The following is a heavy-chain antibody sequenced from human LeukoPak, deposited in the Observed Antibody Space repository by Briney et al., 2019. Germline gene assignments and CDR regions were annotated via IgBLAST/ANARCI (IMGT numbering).Heavy chain of an antibody. D-gene: IGHD3-9*01. CDR2: IKQDGSKR. Sequence: PGGSLRLSCAASGFTFSSYWMSWVRQAPGKGLEWVANIKQDGSKRYYVDSVKGRFTISRDNAKNSLYLQMNSLRAEDTAVYYCARASSDYDILTGQYYFDYWGQGTLVTVSS. J-gene: IGHJ4*02. CDR1: GFTFSSYW. V-gene: IGHV3-7*03. CDR3: ARASSDYDILTGQYYFDY.